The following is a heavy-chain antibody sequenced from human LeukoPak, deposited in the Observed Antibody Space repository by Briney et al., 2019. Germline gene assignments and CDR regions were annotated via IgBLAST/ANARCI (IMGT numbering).Heavy chain of an antibody. CDR1: GGSISSGGYY. D-gene: IGHD3-10*01. J-gene: IGHJ4*02. V-gene: IGHV4-31*03. CDR2: IYYSGST. CDR3: AREEFRGVGFDY. Sequence: SETLSLTCTVSGGSISSGGYYWSWIRQHPGKGLEWIGYIYYSGSTYYNPSLKSRVTISVDTSKNQFSLKLSSVTAAGTAVYYCAREEFRGVGFDYRGQGTLVTVSS.